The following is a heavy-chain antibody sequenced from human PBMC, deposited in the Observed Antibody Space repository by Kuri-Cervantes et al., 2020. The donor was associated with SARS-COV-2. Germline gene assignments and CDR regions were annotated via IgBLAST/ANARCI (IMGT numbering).Heavy chain of an antibody. CDR2: INHSGST. CDR3: AGIQGPSSYYGMDV. CDR1: GGSFSGYY. D-gene: IGHD5-18*01. J-gene: IGHJ6*02. Sequence: ESLKISCAVYGGSFSGYYWSWIRQPPGKGLEWIGEINHSGSTNYNPSLKSRVTISVDTSKNQFSLKLSSVTAADTAVYYCAGIQGPSSYYGMDVWGQGTTVTVSS. V-gene: IGHV4-34*01.